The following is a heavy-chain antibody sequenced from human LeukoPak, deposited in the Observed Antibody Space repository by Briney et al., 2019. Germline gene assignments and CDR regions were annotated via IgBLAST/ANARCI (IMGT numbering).Heavy chain of an antibody. CDR3: AGGAYGDYISGFDY. CDR2: IYSGGST. V-gene: IGHV3-66*01. D-gene: IGHD4-17*01. CDR1: GFTVSSNY. J-gene: IGHJ4*02. Sequence: GGSLRLSCAASGFTVSSNYMSWVRQAPGKGLEWVSVIYSGGSTYYADSVKGRFTISRDNSKNTLYLQMNSLRGEDTAVYYCAGGAYGDYISGFDYWGQGTLVTVSS.